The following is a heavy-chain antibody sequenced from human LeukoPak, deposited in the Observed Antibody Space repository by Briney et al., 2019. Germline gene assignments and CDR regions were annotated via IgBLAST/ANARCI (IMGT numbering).Heavy chain of an antibody. CDR3: AKRGPIYSASPGNYFDY. Sequence: PGGSLRLSCTASGFTFSTCGMTWVRQAPGKGLEWVSSISGNDDGTYYAGSVKGRFTISRDNSKNTLYLQMNSLRAEDTAIYYCAKRGPIYSASPGNYFDYWGQGTLVTVSS. CDR1: GFTFSTCG. J-gene: IGHJ4*02. V-gene: IGHV3-23*01. CDR2: ISGNDDGT. D-gene: IGHD3-10*01.